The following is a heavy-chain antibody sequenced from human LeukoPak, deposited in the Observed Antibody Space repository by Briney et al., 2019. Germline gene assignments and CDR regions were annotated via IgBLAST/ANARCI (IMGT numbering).Heavy chain of an antibody. CDR1: GFTFSSYA. V-gene: IGHV3-23*01. Sequence: PGGSLRLSCAASGFTFSSYAMNWVRQAPGKGLEWVSAISGSGGSTYYADSVKGRFTISRDNSKNTLYLQMNSLRAEDTAVYYCAKDTGTFGGVIVFDYWGQGTLVTVSS. D-gene: IGHD3-16*02. J-gene: IGHJ4*02. CDR2: ISGSGGST. CDR3: AKDTGTFGGVIVFDY.